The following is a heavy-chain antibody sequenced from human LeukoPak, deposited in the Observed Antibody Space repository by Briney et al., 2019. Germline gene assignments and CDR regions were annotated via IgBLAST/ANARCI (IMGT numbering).Heavy chain of an antibody. CDR2: ITTNIGAT. CDR1: GYTFSAYY. V-gene: IGHV1-2*02. Sequence: VKASCTASGYTFSAYYIHCVRQAPGHGVDWRGGITTNIGATNNAPKLKGRSTKTWDTSSSRAYMELGRRRSDDSAGYYCPRGQSDLGISSQSWGQRTLVTISS. D-gene: IGHD3-3*02. CDR3: PRGQSDLGISSQS. J-gene: IGHJ5*02.